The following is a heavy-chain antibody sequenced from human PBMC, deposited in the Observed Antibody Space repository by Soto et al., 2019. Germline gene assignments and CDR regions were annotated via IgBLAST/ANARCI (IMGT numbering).Heavy chain of an antibody. Sequence: GGSLRLSCAASGFTFSNYAMHWVRQAPGKGLEWVAVISYDGSSQYNSDSVKGRLIISRDNSKDTLFLEMNNLRVEDTAVYYSARDTSLYALPDAFDVWGQVTMVTVSS. CDR3: ARDTSLYALPDAFDV. CDR1: GFTFSNYA. D-gene: IGHD2-8*01. CDR2: ISYDGSSQ. J-gene: IGHJ3*01. V-gene: IGHV3-30-3*01.